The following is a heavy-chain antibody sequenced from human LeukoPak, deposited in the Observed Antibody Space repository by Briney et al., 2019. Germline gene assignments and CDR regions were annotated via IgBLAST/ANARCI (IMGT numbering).Heavy chain of an antibody. CDR1: GYTFTGYY. CDR2: INPNSGGT. J-gene: IGHJ5*02. Sequence: ASVKVSCKASGYTFTGYYMHWVRQAPGQRLEWMGRINPNSGGTNYAQKFQGRVTMTRDTSISTAYMELSRLRSDDTAVYYCAREGYSCGWTPRDWFDPWGQRTLVTVSS. V-gene: IGHV1-2*06. CDR3: AREGYSCGWTPRDWFDP. D-gene: IGHD6-19*01.